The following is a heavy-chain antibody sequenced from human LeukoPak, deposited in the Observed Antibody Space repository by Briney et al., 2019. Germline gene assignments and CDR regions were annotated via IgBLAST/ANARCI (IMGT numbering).Heavy chain of an antibody. Sequence: SQTLSLTCTVSGGSISSGDYYWSWIRQPPGKGLEWIGYIYYSGSTYYNPSLKSRVTISVDTSKNQFSLKLSSVTAADTAVYYCARDSEMATINGAFDTWGQGTMVTVSS. J-gene: IGHJ3*02. CDR3: ARDSEMATINGAFDT. D-gene: IGHD5-24*01. CDR1: GGSISSGDYY. CDR2: IYYSGST. V-gene: IGHV4-30-4*01.